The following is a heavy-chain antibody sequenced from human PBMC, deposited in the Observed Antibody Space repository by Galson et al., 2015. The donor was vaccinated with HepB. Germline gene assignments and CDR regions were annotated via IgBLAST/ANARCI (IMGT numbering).Heavy chain of an antibody. J-gene: IGHJ5*02. Sequence: SLRLSCAASGFTFSGSAMHWVRQASGKGLEWVGRIRSKANSYATAYAASVKGRFTISRDDSKNTAYLQMNSLKTEDTAVYYCTRHVAAAGTTFDPWGQGTLVTVSS. CDR2: IRSKANSYAT. V-gene: IGHV3-73*01. D-gene: IGHD6-13*01. CDR1: GFTFSGSA. CDR3: TRHVAAAGTTFDP.